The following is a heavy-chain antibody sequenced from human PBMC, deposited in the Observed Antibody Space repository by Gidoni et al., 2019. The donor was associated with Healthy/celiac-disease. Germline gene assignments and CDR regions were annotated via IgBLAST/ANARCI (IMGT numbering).Heavy chain of an antibody. CDR1: GFTFSSYS. CDR3: ARSSVVVPAATTHYYYYYMDV. J-gene: IGHJ6*03. D-gene: IGHD2-2*01. Sequence: EVQLVESGGGLVKPGGSLRLSCAASGFTFSSYSMNWVRQAPGKGLEWVSSISSSSSYIYYADSVKGRFTISRDNAKNSLYLQMNSLRAEDTAVYYCARSSVVVPAATTHYYYYYMDVWGKGTTVTVSS. V-gene: IGHV3-21*01. CDR2: ISSSSSYI.